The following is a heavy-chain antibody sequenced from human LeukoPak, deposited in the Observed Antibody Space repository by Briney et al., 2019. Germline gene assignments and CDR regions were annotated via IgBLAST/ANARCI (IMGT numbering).Heavy chain of an antibody. D-gene: IGHD3-10*01. V-gene: IGHV3-43*01. Sequence: GGSLRLSCTASGFTFRDYYMHWVRQGPGKGLQWVSVISGDGGSTFYADSVGRRFIISSDNNNNSQHLHMSGLRTDATAIYYCAKDSVNISGSYSYNCVVFCGPGKLVTVSS. J-gene: IGHJ5*01. CDR1: GFTFRDYY. CDR2: ISGDGGST. CDR3: AKDSVNISGSYSYNCVVF.